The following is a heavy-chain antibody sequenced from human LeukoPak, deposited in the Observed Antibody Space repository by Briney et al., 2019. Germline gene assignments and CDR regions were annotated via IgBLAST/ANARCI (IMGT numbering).Heavy chain of an antibody. Sequence: GSLRLSCAYSGLFFGSYSMNWVRQAPGKGLEWVSSISSSSGYIYYADSVNGRFTISRDNAKNSLYLQMNSLRAEDTAVYYCARDRSGSNWNKGRPDTFDIWGQGTMVTVSS. V-gene: IGHV3-21*01. D-gene: IGHD1/OR15-1a*01. J-gene: IGHJ3*02. CDR3: ARDRSGSNWNKGRPDTFDI. CDR1: GLFFGSYS. CDR2: ISSSSGYI.